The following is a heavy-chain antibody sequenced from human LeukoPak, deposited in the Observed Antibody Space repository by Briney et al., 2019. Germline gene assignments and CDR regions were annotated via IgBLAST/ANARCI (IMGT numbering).Heavy chain of an antibody. Sequence: SGGSLRLSCAASGFTFSSYAMSWVRQAPGKGLEWVSAISGSGGSTYYADSVKGRFTISRDNSENTLYLQMNSLRAEDTAVYYCAKDLAEESGSYYPTFDYWGQGTLVTVSS. CDR3: AKDLAEESGSYYPTFDY. CDR1: GFTFSSYA. D-gene: IGHD3-10*01. CDR2: ISGSGGST. V-gene: IGHV3-23*01. J-gene: IGHJ4*02.